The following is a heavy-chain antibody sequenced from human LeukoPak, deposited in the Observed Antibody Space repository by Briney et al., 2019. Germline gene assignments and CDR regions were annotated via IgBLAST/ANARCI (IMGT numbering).Heavy chain of an antibody. CDR2: IYSGGST. Sequence: GGSLRLSCAASGFTVSSNYMSWVRQAPGKGLEWVSVIYSGGSTYYADSVKGRFTISRDNSKNTLYLQMNSLRAEDTAVYYCARDDSSSWSYFDYWGQGTLVTVSS. CDR3: ARDDSSSWSYFDY. D-gene: IGHD6-13*01. CDR1: GFTVSSNY. J-gene: IGHJ4*02. V-gene: IGHV3-66*01.